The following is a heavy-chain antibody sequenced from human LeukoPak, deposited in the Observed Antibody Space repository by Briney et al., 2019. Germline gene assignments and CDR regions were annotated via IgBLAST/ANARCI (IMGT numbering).Heavy chain of an antibody. CDR2: IYPVDSDT. CDR1: GYSFTSYW. Sequence: GESLKISCKGSGYSFTSYWIGWVRQMPGKGLEWMGIIYPVDSDTRYSPSFQGQVTISADKSISTAYLQWSSLKASDTAMYYCAGGGGGYDILTGYYTEDYFDYWGQGTLVTVSS. J-gene: IGHJ4*02. CDR3: AGGGGGYDILTGYYTEDYFDY. V-gene: IGHV5-51*01. D-gene: IGHD3-9*01.